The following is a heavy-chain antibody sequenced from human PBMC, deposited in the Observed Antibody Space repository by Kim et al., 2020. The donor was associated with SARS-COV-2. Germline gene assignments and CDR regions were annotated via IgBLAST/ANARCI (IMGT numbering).Heavy chain of an antibody. V-gene: IGHV1-8*01. CDR1: GYTFTSYD. D-gene: IGHD3-10*01. Sequence: ASVKVSCKASGYTFTSYDINWVRQATGQGLEWMGWMNPNSGNTGYAQKFQGRVTMTRNTSISTAYMELSSLRSEDTAVYYCARVENLPPLGWFGEFWYYYYGMDVWGQGTTVTVSS. CDR3: ARVENLPPLGWFGEFWYYYYGMDV. J-gene: IGHJ6*02. CDR2: MNPNSGNT.